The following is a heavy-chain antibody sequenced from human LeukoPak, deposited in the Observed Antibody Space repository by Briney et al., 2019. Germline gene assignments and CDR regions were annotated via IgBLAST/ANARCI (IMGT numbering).Heavy chain of an antibody. CDR3: ARGDSSGGDSDYYFDY. Sequence: PSETLSLTCTVSGGSISSYYWSWIRQPPGKGLEWIGYIYCSGSTNYNPSLKSRVTISVDTSKNQFSLKLSSVTVAGTAVYYCARGDSSGGDSDYYFDYWGQGTLVTVSS. V-gene: IGHV4-59*08. D-gene: IGHD6-19*01. CDR1: GGSISSYY. CDR2: IYCSGST. J-gene: IGHJ4*02.